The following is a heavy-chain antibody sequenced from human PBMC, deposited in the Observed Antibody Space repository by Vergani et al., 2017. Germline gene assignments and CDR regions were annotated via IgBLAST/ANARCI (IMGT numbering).Heavy chain of an antibody. D-gene: IGHD1-14*01. Sequence: EVQLVESGGGLVKPGGSLRLTCAASGFTFSSYSMNWVRQAPGKGLEWVSSISSSSSYIYYADSVKGRFTISRDNAKNSLYLQMNSLRAEDTAVYYCASEFTGREYWGQGTLVTVSS. CDR1: GFTFSSYS. V-gene: IGHV3-21*01. J-gene: IGHJ4*02. CDR3: ASEFTGREY. CDR2: ISSSSSYI.